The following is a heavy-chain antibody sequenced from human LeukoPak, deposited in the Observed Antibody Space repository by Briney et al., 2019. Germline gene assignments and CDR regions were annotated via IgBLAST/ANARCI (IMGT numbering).Heavy chain of an antibody. CDR2: IKQDGSEK. D-gene: IGHD6-13*01. J-gene: IGHJ6*02. V-gene: IGHV3-7*03. Sequence: GGSLRLSCAASGFTFSSYAMHWVRQAPGKGLEWAANIKQDGSEKYYVDSVKGRFTISRDNAKNSLYLQMNSLRAEDTAVYYCARDFGGSSSWYPYYYYGKDVWGQGTTVTVSS. CDR1: GFTFSSYA. CDR3: ARDFGGSSSWYPYYYYGKDV.